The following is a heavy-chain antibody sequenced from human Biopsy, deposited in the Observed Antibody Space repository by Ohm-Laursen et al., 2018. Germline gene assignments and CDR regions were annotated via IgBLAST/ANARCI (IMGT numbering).Heavy chain of an antibody. CDR1: GGSIGSFF. D-gene: IGHD1-26*01. J-gene: IGHJ4*02. CDR3: ARVGAGAPSIDYFDY. V-gene: IGHV4-59*07. Sequence: SDTLSLTCAVSGGSIGSFFWSWIRQPPGKGLEWIGYIYYSGSTNCNPSLRSRVTTSVDRSKNQFSLELSSVTAADTAVYYCARVGAGAPSIDYFDYWGQGALVTVSS. CDR2: IYYSGST.